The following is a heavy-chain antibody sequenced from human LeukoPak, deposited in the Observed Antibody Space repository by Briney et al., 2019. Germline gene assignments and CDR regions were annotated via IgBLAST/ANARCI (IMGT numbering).Heavy chain of an antibody. J-gene: IGHJ4*02. CDR3: ARATHAYSGYNH. CDR2: IYDGGHT. V-gene: IGHV3-66*01. D-gene: IGHD5-12*01. Sequence: GGSLRLSCAASGFTVSDNYMSWVRQAPGTGLEWVSVIYDGGHTYYADSVKGRFTISRDNSENRLYLQMNSLRVEDSAIYYCARATHAYSGYNHWGQGTLVTVSS. CDR1: GFTVSDNY.